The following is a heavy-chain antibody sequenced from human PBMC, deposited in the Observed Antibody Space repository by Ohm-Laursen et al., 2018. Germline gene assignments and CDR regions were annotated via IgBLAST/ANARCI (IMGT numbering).Heavy chain of an antibody. J-gene: IGHJ6*02. Sequence: SLRLSCAASGFTFDDYAMHWVRQAPGKGLEWVSGISWNSGSIGYADSVKGRFTISRDNAKNSLYLQMNSLRAEDTALYYCAKDTTHRITIFGVVIIGPTGMDVWGQGTTVTVSS. CDR1: GFTFDDYA. CDR3: AKDTTHRITIFGVVIIGPTGMDV. V-gene: IGHV3-9*01. CDR2: ISWNSGSI. D-gene: IGHD3-3*01.